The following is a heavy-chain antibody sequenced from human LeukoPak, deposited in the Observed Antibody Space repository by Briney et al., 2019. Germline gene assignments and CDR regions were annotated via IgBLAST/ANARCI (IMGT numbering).Heavy chain of an antibody. CDR1: GYTFTSYY. CDR3: AREREAALCFDY. D-gene: IGHD6-25*01. CDR2: INPSGSST. V-gene: IGHV1-46*01. J-gene: IGHJ4*02. Sequence: ASVKVSCKASGYTFTSYYMHWVRQAPGQGLEWMGMINPSGSSTSNAQKFQGRVTMTRDTSTGTVYMELSSLRSEDTAVYYCAREREAALCFDYWGQGTLVTVSS.